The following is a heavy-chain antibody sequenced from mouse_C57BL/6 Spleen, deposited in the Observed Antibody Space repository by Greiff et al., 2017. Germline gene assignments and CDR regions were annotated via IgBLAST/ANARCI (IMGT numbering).Heavy chain of an antibody. CDR3: AKGDYYGSSDWYFDV. J-gene: IGHJ1*03. CDR2: INPYNGGT. Sequence: VQLQQSGPVLVKPGASVKMSCKASGYTFTDYYMNWVKQSNGKSLEWIGVINPYNGGTSYNQKFKGKATLTVDKSSSTAYMELNSLTSEDSAVYYCAKGDYYGSSDWYFDVWGTGTTVTVSS. V-gene: IGHV1-19*01. D-gene: IGHD1-1*01. CDR1: GYTFTDYY.